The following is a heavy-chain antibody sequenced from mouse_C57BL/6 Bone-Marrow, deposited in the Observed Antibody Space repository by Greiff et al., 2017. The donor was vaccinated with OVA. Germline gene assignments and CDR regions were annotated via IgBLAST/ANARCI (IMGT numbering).Heavy chain of an antibody. D-gene: IGHD2-4*01. CDR1: GYTFTDYY. CDR3: ARGDYDGYWYFDV. CDR2: INPNNGGT. J-gene: IGHJ1*03. Sequence: EVQLQQSGPELVKPGASVKISCKASGYTFTDYYMNWVKQSHGKSLEWIGDINPNNGGTSSNQKFKGQATLTVDKSSSTAYMELRSLTSDDSAGYCCARGDYDGYWYFDVWGTATTVTVSS. V-gene: IGHV1-26*01.